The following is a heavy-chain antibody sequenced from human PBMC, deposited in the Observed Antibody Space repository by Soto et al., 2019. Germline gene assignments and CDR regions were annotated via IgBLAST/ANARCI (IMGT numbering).Heavy chain of an antibody. CDR2: ICGSVNST. V-gene: IGHV3-23*01. J-gene: IGHJ4*02. Sequence: GGSLRLSCAASGFSFSSYAMSWVRQAPGKGLEWVSVICGSVNSTYYAESVKGRFTISRDNSKNTLYLQMNSLRAEDTAVYYCAKSMHGSCYSGSDCWGPGTLVTVSS. CDR1: GFSFSSYA. D-gene: IGHD2-15*01. CDR3: AKSMHGSCYSGSDC.